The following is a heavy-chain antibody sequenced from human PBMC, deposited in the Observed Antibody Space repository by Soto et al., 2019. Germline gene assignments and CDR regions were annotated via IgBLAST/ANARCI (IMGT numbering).Heavy chain of an antibody. Sequence: QVQLQESGPGLVKPSETLSLTCTVSGVSISSSYWSWIRQPPGKGLEWIGYIYNSGSTNYNPSLKSRVTISAVTSKNHVVLGLSSVTAADTAVYYCARDGAFCSSRSCYSPPDYYYYMDVWGKGTTVTVS. CDR1: GVSISSSY. J-gene: IGHJ6*03. CDR2: IYNSGST. CDR3: ARDGAFCSSRSCYSPPDYYYYMDV. D-gene: IGHD2-15*01. V-gene: IGHV4-59*01.